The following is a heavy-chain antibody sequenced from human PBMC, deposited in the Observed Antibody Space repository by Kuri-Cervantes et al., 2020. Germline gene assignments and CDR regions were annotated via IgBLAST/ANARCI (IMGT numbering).Heavy chain of an antibody. CDR2: INPNSGGT. J-gene: IGHJ5*02. Sequence: ASVKVSCKAPGCTFTGYYMHWVRQAPGQGLEWMGWINPNSGGTNYAQKLQDRVTMTTDTSTSTAYMELRSLRYDDTAVYYCARRIVGWVEDWFDPWGQGTLVTVSS. D-gene: IGHD1-26*01. V-gene: IGHV1-2*02. CDR3: ARRIVGWVEDWFDP. CDR1: GCTFTGYY.